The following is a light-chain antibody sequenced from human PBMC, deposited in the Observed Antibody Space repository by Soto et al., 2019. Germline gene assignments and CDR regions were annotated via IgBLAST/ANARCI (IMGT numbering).Light chain of an antibody. V-gene: IGLV2-14*03. CDR3: SSYTSSSTLKV. CDR1: SSDIGGYNY. CDR2: DVS. J-gene: IGLJ2*01. Sequence: QSALTQPASVSGSPGQSITISCTGTSSDIGGYNYVSWYQQHPGKAPKDMIYDVSNLPSGVSNRFSGSKSGNTASLTISGLQAEDEADYYCSSYTSSSTLKVFGGGTKVTVL.